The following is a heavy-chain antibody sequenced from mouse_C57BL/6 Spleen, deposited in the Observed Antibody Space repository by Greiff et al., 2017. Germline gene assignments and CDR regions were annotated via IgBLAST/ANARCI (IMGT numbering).Heavy chain of an antibody. CDR2: INPNYGTT. CDR1: GYSFTDYN. V-gene: IGHV1-39*01. D-gene: IGHD2-4*01. CDR3: ERSERFYDYDGFDH. J-gene: IGHJ2*01. Sequence: VHVKQSGPELVKPGASVKISCKASGYSFTDYNMNWVKQSNGKSLEWIGVINPNYGTTSYNQKFKGKATLTVDQSSSTAYMQLNSLTSEDSAVYYCERSERFYDYDGFDHWRKGTTLRVPS.